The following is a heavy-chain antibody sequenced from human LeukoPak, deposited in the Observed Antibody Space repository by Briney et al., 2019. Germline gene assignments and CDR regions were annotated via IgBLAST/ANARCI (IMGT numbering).Heavy chain of an antibody. D-gene: IGHD1-14*01. V-gene: IGHV3-48*03. CDR2: ISSSGSTI. Sequence: PGGSLRLSCAASGFTFSSYEMNWVRQAPGKGLEWVSYISSSGSTIYYADSVKGRFTISRDNAKNSLYLQMNSLRAEDTAVYCCARDRHRRYYFDYWGQGTLVTVSS. J-gene: IGHJ4*02. CDR3: ARDRHRRYYFDY. CDR1: GFTFSSYE.